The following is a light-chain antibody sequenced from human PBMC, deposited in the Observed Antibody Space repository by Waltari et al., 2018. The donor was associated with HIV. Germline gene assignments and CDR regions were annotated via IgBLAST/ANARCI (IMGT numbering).Light chain of an antibody. Sequence: SYELTQPPSVSVSPGQTARLTCPGAALPKKYAYWYQQKSGQAPVLVIYEDSKRPSGIPERFSGSSSGTMATLTISGAQVEDEADYYCYSTDSSGNHVVFGGGTKLTVL. CDR3: YSTDSSGNHVV. V-gene: IGLV3-10*01. CDR1: ALPKKY. CDR2: EDS. J-gene: IGLJ2*01.